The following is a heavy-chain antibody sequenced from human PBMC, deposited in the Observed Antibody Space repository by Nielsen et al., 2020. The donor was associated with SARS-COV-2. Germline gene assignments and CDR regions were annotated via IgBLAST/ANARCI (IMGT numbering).Heavy chain of an antibody. CDR3: AKSAGWVESFDY. CDR2: ISGSGGST. D-gene: IGHD3-3*01. J-gene: IGHJ4*02. V-gene: IGHV3-23*01. CDR1: GFTFDDYA. Sequence: GGSLRLSCAASGFTFDDYAMSWVRQAPGKGLEWVSAISGSGGSTYYADSVKGRFTISRDNSKNTLYLQMNSLRAEDTAVYYCAKSAGWVESFDYWGQGTLVTVSS.